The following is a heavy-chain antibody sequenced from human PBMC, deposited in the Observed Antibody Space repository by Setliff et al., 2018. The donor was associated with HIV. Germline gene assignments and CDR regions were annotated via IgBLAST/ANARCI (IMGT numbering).Heavy chain of an antibody. Sequence: EASVKVSCKASGYTFTRNAMHWVRQAPGQGLEWMGRFSPGSGGTTFVSQKFQGRVTMTRDASSTTAYMEVNRLTSDDTAVYYCAKGQGPVDYWGQGTLVTVSS. J-gene: IGHJ4*02. V-gene: IGHV1-2*06. CDR1: GYTFTRNA. CDR3: AKGQGPVDY. CDR2: FSPGSGGT.